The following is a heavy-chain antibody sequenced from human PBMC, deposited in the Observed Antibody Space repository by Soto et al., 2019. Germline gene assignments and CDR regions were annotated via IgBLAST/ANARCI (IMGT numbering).Heavy chain of an antibody. CDR1: GDSISNGHHY. Sequence: SETLSLTGTVSGDSISNGHHYWSWIRQPPGKGLEWIGYIYYRGSTYHNPSLNGRVIISIDTSKNQFSLNLSSVTAADAAVYYCAREAEMGVHDSSGFYNNWFDPWGQGTLVAVSS. V-gene: IGHV4-30-4*01. J-gene: IGHJ5*02. CDR3: AREAEMGVHDSSGFYNNWFDP. CDR2: IYYRGST. D-gene: IGHD3-22*01.